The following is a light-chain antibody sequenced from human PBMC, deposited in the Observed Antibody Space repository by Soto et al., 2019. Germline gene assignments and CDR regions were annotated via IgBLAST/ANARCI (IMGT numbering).Light chain of an antibody. CDR1: SSDVGGYNY. V-gene: IGLV2-14*01. J-gene: IGLJ3*02. CDR3: SSYTTSSTHGV. Sequence: QSALTQPASVSGSPGQSITISCTGTSSDVGGYNYVSWYQQHPGKAPKLIIYEVSNRPSGVSNRFSGSKSGNTASLTISGLQAEDEADYYCSSYTTSSTHGVFGGGTKVTVL. CDR2: EVS.